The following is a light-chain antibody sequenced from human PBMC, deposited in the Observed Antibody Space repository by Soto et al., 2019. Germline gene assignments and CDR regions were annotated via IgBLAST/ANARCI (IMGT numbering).Light chain of an antibody. CDR1: QSVGSN. Sequence: EIVMTQSPATLSVSPGERATLSCRASQSVGSNLAWFQQKPGQAPRLLKYDTSTRATGIPARFSGSGSATEFTLTINSLQSEDFAVYYCQQYNNWPPDFTFGQGTKLEIK. J-gene: IGKJ2*01. CDR2: DTS. V-gene: IGKV3-15*01. CDR3: QQYNNWPPDFT.